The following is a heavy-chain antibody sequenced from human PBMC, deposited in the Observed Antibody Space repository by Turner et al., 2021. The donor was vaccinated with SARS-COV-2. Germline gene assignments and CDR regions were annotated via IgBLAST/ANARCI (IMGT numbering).Heavy chain of an antibody. CDR1: GCTFSSYW. CDR3: ARDRAAAVLYYYYGMDV. CDR2: INSDGSCT. Sequence: EVQLVESGGGLVQPGGSLRLSCAASGCTFSSYWMHWVRQAPGKGLVWVSRINSDGSCTSYADSVKGRFTISRDNAKNTLSLQMNSLRAEDTAVYYCARDRAAAVLYYYYGMDVWGQGTTVTVSS. J-gene: IGHJ6*02. D-gene: IGHD6-13*01. V-gene: IGHV3-74*01.